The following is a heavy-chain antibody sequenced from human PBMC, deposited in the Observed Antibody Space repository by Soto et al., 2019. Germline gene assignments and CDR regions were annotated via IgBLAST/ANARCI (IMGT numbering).Heavy chain of an antibody. J-gene: IGHJ5*02. V-gene: IGHV3-21*01. CDR3: AREGSMVREHDP. D-gene: IGHD3-10*01. Sequence: EVQLVESGGGLVKPGGSLRLSCAASGFTFSSYSMNWVRQAPGKGLEWVSSISSSSSYIYYADSVKGRFTISRDNAKNSLYLQMNSLRAEDTAVYYCAREGSMVREHDPWGQGTLVTVSS. CDR2: ISSSSSYI. CDR1: GFTFSSYS.